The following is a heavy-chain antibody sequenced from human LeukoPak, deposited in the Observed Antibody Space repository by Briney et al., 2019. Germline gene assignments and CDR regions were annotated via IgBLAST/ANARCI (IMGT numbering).Heavy chain of an antibody. CDR2: ISYDGSNK. J-gene: IGHJ4*02. V-gene: IGHV3-30*18. D-gene: IGHD5-12*01. CDR3: AKARYGYDSYYFDY. Sequence: GGSLRLSCAASGFTFSSYTMNWVRQAPGKGLEWVAVISYDGSNKYYADSVKGRFTISRDNSKNTLYLQMNSLRAEDTAVYYCAKARYGYDSYYFDYWGQGTLVTVSS. CDR1: GFTFSSYT.